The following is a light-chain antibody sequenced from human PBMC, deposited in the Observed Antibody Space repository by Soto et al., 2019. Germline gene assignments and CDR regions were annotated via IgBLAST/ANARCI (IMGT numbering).Light chain of an antibody. CDR1: QSIRNNY. Sequence: PGERATLSCRASQSIRNNYLAWYQQKRGQAPRLLISDAFNRATGIPDRFSGSGSGTDFTLTISGLEPEDFAVYYCQQYGDSSFTFGPGTNVDIK. CDR3: QQYGDSSFT. CDR2: DAF. J-gene: IGKJ3*01. V-gene: IGKV3-20*01.